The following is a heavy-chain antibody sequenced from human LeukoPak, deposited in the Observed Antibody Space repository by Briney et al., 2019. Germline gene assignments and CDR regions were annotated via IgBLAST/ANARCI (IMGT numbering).Heavy chain of an antibody. J-gene: IGHJ4*02. V-gene: IGHV1-69*13. CDR3: ARGIITTVRGVIPHYFDY. D-gene: IGHD3-10*01. CDR1: GGTFSSYA. Sequence: SVNVSCKASGGTFSSYAISWVRQAPGQGLEWMGGIIPIFGTANYAQKFQGRVTITADESTSTAYMELSSLRSEDTAVYYCARGIITTVRGVIPHYFDYWGQGTLVTVSS. CDR2: IIPIFGTA.